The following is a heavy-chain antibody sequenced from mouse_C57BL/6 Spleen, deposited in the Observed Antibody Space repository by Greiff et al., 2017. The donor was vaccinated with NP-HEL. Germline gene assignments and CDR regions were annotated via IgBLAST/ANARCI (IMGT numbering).Heavy chain of an antibody. J-gene: IGHJ4*01. CDR1: GYTFTDYN. V-gene: IGHV1-18*01. D-gene: IGHD2-12*01. Sequence: VQLQQSGPELVKPGASVKIPCKASGYTFTDYNMDWVKQSHGKSLEWIGDINPNNGGTIYNQKFKGKATLTVDKSSSTAYMELRSLTSEDTAVYYCARYEEDYYAMDYWGQGTSVTVSS. CDR2: INPNNGGT. CDR3: ARYEEDYYAMDY.